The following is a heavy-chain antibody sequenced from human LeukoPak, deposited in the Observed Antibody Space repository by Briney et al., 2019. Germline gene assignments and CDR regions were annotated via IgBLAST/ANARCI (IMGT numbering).Heavy chain of an antibody. CDR3: AKDRIVVVPAAPRGFDY. CDR2: ISGSGGST. CDR1: GFTFSSYD. D-gene: IGHD2-2*01. V-gene: IGHV3-23*01. J-gene: IGHJ4*02. Sequence: PGGSLRLSCAASGFTFSSYDMSWVRQAPGKGLEWVSAISGSGGSTYYADSVKGRFTISRDNSKNTLYLQMNSLRAEDTAVYYCAKDRIVVVPAAPRGFDYWGQGTLVTVSS.